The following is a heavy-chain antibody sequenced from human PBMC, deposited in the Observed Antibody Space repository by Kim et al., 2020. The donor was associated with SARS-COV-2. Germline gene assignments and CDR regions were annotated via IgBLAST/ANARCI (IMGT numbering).Heavy chain of an antibody. Sequence: GGSLRLSCAASGFTFSSYAMSWVRQAPGKGLEWVSAISGSGGSTYYADSVKGRFTISRDNSKNTLYLQINSLRAEDTAVYYCAKGRYYDSSGYPFDYWGQGTLVTVSS. V-gene: IGHV3-23*01. D-gene: IGHD3-22*01. CDR2: ISGSGGST. J-gene: IGHJ4*02. CDR3: AKGRYYDSSGYPFDY. CDR1: GFTFSSYA.